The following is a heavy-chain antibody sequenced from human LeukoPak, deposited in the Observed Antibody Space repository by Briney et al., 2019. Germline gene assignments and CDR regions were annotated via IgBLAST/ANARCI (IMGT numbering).Heavy chain of an antibody. J-gene: IGHJ6*03. CDR2: INPSGGST. CDR3: ARGGGGLRTYYYYYLDG. V-gene: IGHV1-46*01. Sequence: ASVKVSCKASGYTFTSYYMHWVRQAPGQGLQWMGIINPSGGSTSYAQKFQGRVTMTRDMSTSTVYMEPSSLRSEDTAGYYCARGGGGLRTYYYYYLDGWGKGTKVTVPS. CDR1: GYTFTSYY. D-gene: IGHD4-17*01.